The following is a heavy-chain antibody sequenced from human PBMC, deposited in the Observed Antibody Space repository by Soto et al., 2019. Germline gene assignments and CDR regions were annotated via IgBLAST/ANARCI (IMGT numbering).Heavy chain of an antibody. V-gene: IGHV4-34*01. CDR2: INHSGGT. CDR1: GGSFSCYY. D-gene: IGHD6-13*01. CDR3: ARGPYSSSWDGVLHYFDY. Sequence: SETLSLTCAVYGGSFSCYYWSWIRQPPGKGLEWIGEINHSGGTNYNPSLKSRVTISVDTSKNQFSLKLSSVTAADTAVYYCARGPYSSSWDGVLHYFDYWGQGTLVTVS. J-gene: IGHJ4*02.